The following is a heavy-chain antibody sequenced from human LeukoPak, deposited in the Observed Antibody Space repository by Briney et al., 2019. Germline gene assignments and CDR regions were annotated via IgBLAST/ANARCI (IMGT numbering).Heavy chain of an antibody. V-gene: IGHV3-30*02. CDR3: AKDPPPYYYDSSGYHSLYYMDV. D-gene: IGHD3-22*01. CDR2: IRYDGSNK. J-gene: IGHJ6*03. Sequence: PGGSLRLSCAASGFTFSSYGMHWVRQAPGKGLEWVAFIRYDGSNKYYADSVKGRFTISRDNSKNTLYLQMNSLRAEDTAVYYCAKDPPPYYYDSSGYHSLYYMDVWGKGTTVTISS. CDR1: GFTFSSYG.